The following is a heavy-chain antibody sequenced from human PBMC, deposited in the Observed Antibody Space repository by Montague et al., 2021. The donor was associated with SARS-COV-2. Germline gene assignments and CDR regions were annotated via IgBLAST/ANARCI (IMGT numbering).Heavy chain of an antibody. CDR1: GGSFRDYA. Sequence: SETLSLTCDFAGGSFRDYAWSWIRQPPGKRLEWIGYLSYSGRPIXNPSLESRVSISVDTSKNQFSLRLRSVIAADTAVYCCAGRLPQYTSGWYFDQWGQGTLVAVSS. CDR3: AGRLPQYTSGWYFDQ. D-gene: IGHD6-19*01. V-gene: IGHV4-59*08. CDR2: LSYSGRP. J-gene: IGHJ4*02.